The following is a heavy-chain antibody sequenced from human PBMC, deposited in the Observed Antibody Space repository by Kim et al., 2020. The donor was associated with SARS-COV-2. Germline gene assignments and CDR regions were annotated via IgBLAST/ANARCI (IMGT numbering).Heavy chain of an antibody. CDR1: GDSISSSYYY. D-gene: IGHD1-26*01. J-gene: IGHJ4*02. V-gene: IGHV4-39*01. CDR3: ARQGATILAPVVGFDY. Sequence: SETLSLTCTVSGDSISSSYYYWGWIRQPPGKGLEWIGSIYYNGRTYYNPSLTSRVTISGDTSKNQFSLRLSSVTAADTAVYYCARQGATILAPVVGFDYWGQGTLVTVSS. CDR2: IYYNGRT.